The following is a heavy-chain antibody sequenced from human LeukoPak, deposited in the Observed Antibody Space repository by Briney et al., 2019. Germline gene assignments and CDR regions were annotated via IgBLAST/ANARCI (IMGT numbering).Heavy chain of an antibody. D-gene: IGHD6-13*01. J-gene: IGHJ4*02. CDR3: AREGGRAVPGRFDQ. V-gene: IGHV3-30*02. Sequence: HAGGSLRLSCAASGINFRSSGMHWVRQAPGKGLEWVTFIQNDGSDKYYAASVKGRFTISRDNSKNTVYLHMASLRADDTALYYCAREGGRAVPGRFDQWGQGTLVTVSS. CDR1: GINFRSSG. CDR2: IQNDGSDK.